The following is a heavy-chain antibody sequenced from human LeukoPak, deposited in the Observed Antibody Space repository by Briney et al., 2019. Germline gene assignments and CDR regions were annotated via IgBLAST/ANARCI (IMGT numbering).Heavy chain of an antibody. D-gene: IGHD3-9*01. J-gene: IGHJ5*01. V-gene: IGHV4-39*01. CDR3: ARHPTGYPNWFDS. CDR2: ISYVGTT. Sequence: PSETLSLTCTVSGGSITTIPYNWGWIRQPPGKGLEWIGTISYVGTTYFEPSPKRRITMSIDTSKNQFSLNLNSATAADTAVYYCARHPTGYPNWFDSWGQGTLVIVSS. CDR1: GGSITTIPYN.